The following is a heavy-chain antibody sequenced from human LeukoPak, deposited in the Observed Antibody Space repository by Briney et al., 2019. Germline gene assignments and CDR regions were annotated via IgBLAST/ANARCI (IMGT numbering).Heavy chain of an antibody. CDR3: ARDRIAAAGGGDAFDI. Sequence: GGSLRLSCAASGFTFSSYWMSRVRQAPGKGLEWVANIKQDGSEKYYVDSVKGRFTISRDNAKNSLYLQMNSLRAEDTAVYYCARDRIAAAGGGDAFDIWGQGTMVTVSS. CDR2: IKQDGSEK. CDR1: GFTFSSYW. D-gene: IGHD6-13*01. J-gene: IGHJ3*02. V-gene: IGHV3-7*01.